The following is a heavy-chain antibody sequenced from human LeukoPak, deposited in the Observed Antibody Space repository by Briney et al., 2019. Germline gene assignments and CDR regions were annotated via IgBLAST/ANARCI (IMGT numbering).Heavy chain of an antibody. CDR2: ISSSSSYI. CDR3: ARLVVAVAGTVSGAFDI. J-gene: IGHJ3*02. D-gene: IGHD6-19*01. V-gene: IGHV3-21*01. CDR1: GFTFSSYS. Sequence: GGSLRLSCAASGFTFSSYSMNWVRQAPGKGLEWVSPISSSSSYIYYADSVKGRFTISRDNAKNSLYLQMNSLRAEDTAVYYCARLVVAVAGTVSGAFDIWGQGTMVTVSS.